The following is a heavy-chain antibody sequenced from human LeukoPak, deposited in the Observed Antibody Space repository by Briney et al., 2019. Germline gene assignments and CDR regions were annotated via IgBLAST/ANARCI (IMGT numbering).Heavy chain of an antibody. Sequence: SETLSLTCTVSGGSIRNYYWSWIRQPPGKGLEWIGYIYYSGSTNYNPSLESRVTISVDTSKNQFSLKLSSVTAADTAVYYCARHVAGIDYWGQGTLVTVSS. CDR1: GGSIRNYY. D-gene: IGHD6-13*01. CDR2: IYYSGST. CDR3: ARHVAGIDY. J-gene: IGHJ4*02. V-gene: IGHV4-59*01.